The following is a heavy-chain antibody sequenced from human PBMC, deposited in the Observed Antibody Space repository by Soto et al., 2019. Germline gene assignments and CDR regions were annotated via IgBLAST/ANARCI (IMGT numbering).Heavy chain of an antibody. CDR1: GVSITPYF. CDR3: ARHFDVDPSLDQYYFDL. Sequence: QVQLQESGPGLVKPSETLSLTCTVSGVSITPYFWSWIRQPAGKAPEWVGYIYASGRTTYNPSLKSRVTMFVSQTQVSLRLTSVTAADTAVYYCARHFDVDPSLDQYYFDLWGRGALVTVSS. V-gene: IGHV4-4*07. J-gene: IGHJ2*01. CDR2: IYASGRT. D-gene: IGHD3-9*01.